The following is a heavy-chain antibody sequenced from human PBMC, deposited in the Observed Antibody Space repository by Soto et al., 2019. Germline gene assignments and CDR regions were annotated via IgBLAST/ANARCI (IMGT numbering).Heavy chain of an antibody. J-gene: IGHJ4*02. D-gene: IGHD4-17*01. CDR2: INSDGSSP. Sequence: EVQLVESGGGLVQPGGSLRLSCAASGFTFSRDWMHWVRQAPGKGLVWVSHINSDGSSPSYADSVNGRFTISRDNAKNTLYLQMNSLRAEDTAVYYCARGLRWGLFDYWGPGTLVTASS. CDR1: GFTFSRDW. CDR3: ARGLRWGLFDY. V-gene: IGHV3-74*01.